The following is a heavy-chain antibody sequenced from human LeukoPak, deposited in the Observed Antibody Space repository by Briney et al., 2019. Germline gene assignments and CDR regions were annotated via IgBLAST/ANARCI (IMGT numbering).Heavy chain of an antibody. CDR1: GYTFTSYA. CDR3: ARDEEGAGSFDY. CDR2: INAGNGNT. Sequence: ASVKVSCKASGYTFTSYAMHWVRQAPGQRLEWMGWINAGNGNTKYSQKFQARVTITRDTSASTAYMELSSLRSEDTAVYYCARDEEGAGSFDYWGQGTLVTVSS. J-gene: IGHJ4*02. D-gene: IGHD6-19*01. V-gene: IGHV1-3*01.